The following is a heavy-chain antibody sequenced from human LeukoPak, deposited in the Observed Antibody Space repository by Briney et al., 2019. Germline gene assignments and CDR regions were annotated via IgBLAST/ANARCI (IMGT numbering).Heavy chain of an antibody. J-gene: IGHJ3*02. CDR3: AEDRSEASPALDAFDI. CDR2: ISGSGGTT. V-gene: IGHV3-23*01. D-gene: IGHD2-15*01. CDR1: GFTFSSYA. Sequence: GGSLRLSCAASGFTFSSYAMSWVRQAPGKGLEWVSTISGSGGTTYHADSVKGRFTISRDNSKSTLYLQMNSLRAEDTAVYYCAEDRSEASPALDAFDIWGQGTMVTVSP.